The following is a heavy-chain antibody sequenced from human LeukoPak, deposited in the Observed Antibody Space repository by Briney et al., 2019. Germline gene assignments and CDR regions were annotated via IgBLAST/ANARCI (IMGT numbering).Heavy chain of an antibody. CDR1: GYSISSGYY. D-gene: IGHD6-19*01. J-gene: IGHJ4*02. Sequence: SETLSLTCTVSGYSISSGYYWAWIRQPPGQGLEWIGYIYYSSSTNYNPSLKSRATISIDTSKNQFSLKLSSVTAADTAVYYCAREKWLVLDYWGQGTLVTVSS. CDR3: AREKWLVLDY. V-gene: IGHV4-61*01. CDR2: IYYSSST.